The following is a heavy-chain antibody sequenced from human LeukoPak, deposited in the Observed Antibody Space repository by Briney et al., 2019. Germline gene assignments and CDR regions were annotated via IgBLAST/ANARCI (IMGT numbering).Heavy chain of an antibody. D-gene: IGHD3-10*01. Sequence: GGTLRLSCAASGFAFSRYDMSWVRQAPGKGLEWVSTISVTGGTTFYAESVKGRFTISRDNSKNTLYLQLNSLRVEDTALYYCAKDGSSYGSGVIYHFDYWGHGTLVTVSS. CDR2: ISVTGGTT. CDR3: AKDGSSYGSGVIYHFDY. V-gene: IGHV3-23*01. J-gene: IGHJ4*01. CDR1: GFAFSRYD.